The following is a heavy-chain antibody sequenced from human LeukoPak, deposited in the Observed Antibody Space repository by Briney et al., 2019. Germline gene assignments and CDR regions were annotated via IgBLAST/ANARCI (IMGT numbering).Heavy chain of an antibody. J-gene: IGHJ4*02. D-gene: IGHD3-10*01. CDR3: ASRVPIYYYGPRSYRFDY. V-gene: IGHV4-34*01. CDR2: INHSGST. Sequence: PSETLSLTCAVYGGSFSGYYWSWIRQPPGKGLEWIGEINHSGSTNYNPSLKSRVTISVDTSKNQFSLKLSSVTAADTAVYYCASRVPIYYYGPRSYRFDYWGQGTLVTVSS. CDR1: GGSFSGYY.